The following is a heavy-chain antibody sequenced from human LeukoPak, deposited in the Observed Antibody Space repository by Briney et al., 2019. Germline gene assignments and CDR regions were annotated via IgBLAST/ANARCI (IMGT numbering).Heavy chain of an antibody. CDR1: GFTSSSYA. CDR3: AKDATASPYFHWFDN. D-gene: IGHD3-9*01. V-gene: IGHV3-23*01. CDR2: ISSGDRT. J-gene: IGHJ4*02. Sequence: GGSLRPSCAASGFTSSSYAMNWVRQAPGKGLEWVAGISSGDRTFHAESVKGRFTISRDKSKDTLYLQMNSLRAEDTAVYYCAKDATASPYFHWFDNWGQGTQVIVSS.